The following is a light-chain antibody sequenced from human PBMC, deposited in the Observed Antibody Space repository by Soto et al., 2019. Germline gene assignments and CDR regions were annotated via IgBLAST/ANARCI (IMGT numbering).Light chain of an antibody. J-gene: IGKJ5*01. Sequence: AIQLTQSPSSLSASVGDRVTITCRASQGISSALAWYQQKPGKAPKLLIYDASSLESGVPSRFSGSGSGTDFTLTISSLQPEDFATYYCQQFNSDLTITFVQGTRLEIK. CDR2: DAS. V-gene: IGKV1-13*02. CDR1: QGISSA. CDR3: QQFNSDLTIT.